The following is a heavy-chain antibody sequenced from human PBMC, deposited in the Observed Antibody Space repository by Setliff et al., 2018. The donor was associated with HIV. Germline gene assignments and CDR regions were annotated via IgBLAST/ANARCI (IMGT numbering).Heavy chain of an antibody. Sequence: PSETLSLTCTVSGGSISNSRYYWSWIRQPPGKGLEWIGSIYSSGSTYYNPSLKSRVTISVDTSKNQFSLKLSSVTAADAAVYYCASRVYYYDSSGYLREEGFDPWGQGTLVTVSS. CDR3: ASRVYYYDSSGYLREEGFDP. CDR1: GGSISNSRYY. V-gene: IGHV4-39*01. D-gene: IGHD3-22*01. J-gene: IGHJ5*02. CDR2: IYSSGST.